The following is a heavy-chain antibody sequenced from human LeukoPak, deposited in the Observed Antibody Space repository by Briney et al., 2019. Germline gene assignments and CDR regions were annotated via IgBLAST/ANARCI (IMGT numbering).Heavy chain of an antibody. V-gene: IGHV1-18*01. CDR3: ARAPDYYGSGSLPDY. CDR2: ISAYNGNT. Sequence: ASVKVSCKASGYTFTSYGISWVRQAPGQGLELMGWISAYNGNTNYSQKLQGRVTMTPDTPTSTAYMELRSLRSDDTAVYYCARAPDYYGSGSLPDYWGQGTLVTVSS. D-gene: IGHD3-10*01. CDR1: GYTFTSYG. J-gene: IGHJ4*02.